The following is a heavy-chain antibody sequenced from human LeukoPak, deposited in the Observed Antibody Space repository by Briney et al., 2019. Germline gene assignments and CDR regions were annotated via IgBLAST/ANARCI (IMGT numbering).Heavy chain of an antibody. CDR1: GFTFSSYA. CDR3: ARDPLWGGSGSYYGH. V-gene: IGHV3-23*01. D-gene: IGHD3-10*01. J-gene: IGHJ4*02. Sequence: GGSLRLSCAASGFTFSSYAMSWVRQAPGKGLEWVSAISGSGGSTYYADSVKGRFTISRDNSKNTLYLQMNSLRAEDTAVYYCARDPLWGGSGSYYGHWGQGTLVTVSS. CDR2: ISGSGGST.